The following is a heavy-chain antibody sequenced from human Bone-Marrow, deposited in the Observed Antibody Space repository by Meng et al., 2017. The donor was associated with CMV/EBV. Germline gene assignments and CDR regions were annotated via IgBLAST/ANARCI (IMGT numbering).Heavy chain of an antibody. CDR1: GYTFTGYY. J-gene: IGHJ6*02. CDR2: INPSGGST. CDR3: ARELDTTGTVSPLNV. D-gene: IGHD1-1*01. Sequence: ASVKVSCKASGYTFTGYYMHWVRQAPGQGLEWMGIINPSGGSTSYAQKFQGRVTMTRDTSTSTVYMELSSLRSEDTAVYYCARELDTTGTVSPLNVWGQGTTVTFSS. V-gene: IGHV1-46*01.